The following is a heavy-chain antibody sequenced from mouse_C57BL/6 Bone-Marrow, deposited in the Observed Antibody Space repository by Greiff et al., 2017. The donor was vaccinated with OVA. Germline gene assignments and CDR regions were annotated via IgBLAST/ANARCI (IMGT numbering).Heavy chain of an antibody. D-gene: IGHD1-1*02. J-gene: IGHJ1*03. CDR1: GYSITSGYY. CDR3: ARNYCYWYFDV. V-gene: IGHV3-6*01. Sequence: EVQLVESGPGLVKPSQSLSLTCSVTGYSITSGYYWNWIRQFPGNKLEWMGYISYDGSNNYNPSLKNRISITRDTSKNQFFLKLNSVTTEDTATYYCARNYCYWYFDVWGTGTTVTVSS. CDR2: ISYDGSN.